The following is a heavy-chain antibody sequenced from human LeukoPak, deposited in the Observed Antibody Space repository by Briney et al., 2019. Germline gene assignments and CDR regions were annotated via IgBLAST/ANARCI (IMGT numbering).Heavy chain of an antibody. J-gene: IGHJ4*02. CDR1: RFTFSSYW. V-gene: IGHV3-7*03. CDR3: ATELPGGKGYFDY. D-gene: IGHD1-7*01. Sequence: GGSLRLSCTASRFTFSSYWMSWVRQAPGKGLEWVANVKLDGSEKYYVDSGNGRFTISRDNAKKSLYLQMNSLRAEDTAVYYCATELPGGKGYFDYWGQGTLVTVSS. CDR2: VKLDGSEK.